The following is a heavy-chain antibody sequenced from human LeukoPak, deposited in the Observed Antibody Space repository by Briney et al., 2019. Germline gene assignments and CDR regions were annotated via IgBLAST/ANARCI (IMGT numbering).Heavy chain of an antibody. CDR3: AKVFFTYYFDS. V-gene: IGHV3-23*01. J-gene: IGHJ4*02. D-gene: IGHD3-16*01. Sequence: GGSLRLSCTGSGFTFSKNAMRWVRQAPGKGLEWVAAIGATGSTTYYADSVKGRFTISRDNSKNTIYLQMDSLRAEDTAIYYCAKVFFTYYFDSWGQGTLVTVSS. CDR2: IGATGSTT. CDR1: GFTFSKNA.